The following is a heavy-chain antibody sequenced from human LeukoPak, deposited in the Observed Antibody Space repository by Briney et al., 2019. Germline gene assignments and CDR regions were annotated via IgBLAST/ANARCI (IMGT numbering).Heavy chain of an antibody. V-gene: IGHV4-59*12. Sequence: SETLSLTCTVSGDSISSDYWSWIRQPAGKGLEWIGYIYYSGSTNYNPSLKSRVTISVDTSKNQFSLKLSSVTAADTAVYYCARDFLWFGESYGMDVWGQGTTVTVSS. J-gene: IGHJ6*02. CDR1: GDSISSDY. D-gene: IGHD3-10*01. CDR3: ARDFLWFGESYGMDV. CDR2: IYYSGST.